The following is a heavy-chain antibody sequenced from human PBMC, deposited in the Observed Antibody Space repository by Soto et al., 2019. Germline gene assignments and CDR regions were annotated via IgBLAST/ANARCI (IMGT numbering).Heavy chain of an antibody. D-gene: IGHD1-1*01. V-gene: IGHV3-30-3*01. CDR1: GFTFSSYA. CDR2: ISYDGSNK. J-gene: IGHJ2*01. Sequence: QVQLVESGGGVVKPGRSLRLSCAASGFTFSSYAMHWVRQAPGKGLEWVAVISYDGSNKYYADSVKGRFTISRDNSKNTLYLQMNSLRAEDTAVDYCARETFVGMERFDLWGRGTLVTVSS. CDR3: ARETFVGMERFDL.